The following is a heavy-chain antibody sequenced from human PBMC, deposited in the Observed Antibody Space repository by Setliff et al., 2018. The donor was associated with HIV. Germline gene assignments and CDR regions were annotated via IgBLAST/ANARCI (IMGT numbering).Heavy chain of an antibody. CDR2: INHRGIA. Sequence: SETLSLTCAVYGGSFSGYYWTWIRQSPSGLEWIGEINHRGIANSSPPLKSRVTISIDTSKNQFSLRLTSVTAADTALYYCARAQIAAPRPYEYWGQGTLVTVSS. D-gene: IGHD6-6*01. CDR1: GGSFSGYY. J-gene: IGHJ4*02. V-gene: IGHV4-34*01. CDR3: ARAQIAAPRPYEY.